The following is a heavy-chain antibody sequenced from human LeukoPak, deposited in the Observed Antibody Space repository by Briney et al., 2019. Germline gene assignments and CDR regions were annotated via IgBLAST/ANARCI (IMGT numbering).Heavy chain of an antibody. CDR3: ARTISGWYYFDY. CDR1: GGSNSGYY. CDR2: INYSGRT. J-gene: IGHJ4*02. D-gene: IGHD6-13*01. V-gene: IGHV4-59*08. Sequence: PSETLSLTCSVSGGSNSGYYWSWIRQPPGKGLEWIGFINYSGRTDYNPSLKSRVTISVDTSKNQFSLKLSSATAADTAVFYCARTISGWYYFDYWGQGTLVTVSS.